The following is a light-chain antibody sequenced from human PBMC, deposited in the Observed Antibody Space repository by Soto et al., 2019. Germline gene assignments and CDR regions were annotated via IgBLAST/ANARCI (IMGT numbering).Light chain of an antibody. CDR1: ISDIGTYNL. V-gene: IGLV2-14*02. CDR2: EVS. Sequence: QSALTQPASVSGSPGQSITISCTGSISDIGTYNLVSWFQQHPGKAPKLMIYEVSNRPSGVSNRFSGSKSGNTASLTISGLQAEDEADYYCSSYTSSSTLVFGGGTKLTVL. J-gene: IGLJ3*02. CDR3: SSYTSSSTLV.